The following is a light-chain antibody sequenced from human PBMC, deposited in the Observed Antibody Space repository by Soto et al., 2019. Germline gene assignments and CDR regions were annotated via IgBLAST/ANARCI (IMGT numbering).Light chain of an antibody. J-gene: IGKJ1*01. V-gene: IGKV3-20*01. CDR3: QQYGSSRGT. CDR1: QSVDSSY. Sequence: TVLTQSPGTLPSSPGERPTLSCGASQSVDSSYLAWYHQRPGQAPRLLIYGASSRATGIPDRFSGSGSGTDFTLTISRLEPEDSAVYYCQQYGSSRGTFGQGTKVDIK. CDR2: GAS.